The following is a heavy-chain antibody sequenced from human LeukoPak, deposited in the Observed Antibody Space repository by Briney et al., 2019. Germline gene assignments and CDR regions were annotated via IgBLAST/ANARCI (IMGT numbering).Heavy chain of an antibody. D-gene: IGHD6-19*01. CDR2: ISSSSSYI. J-gene: IGHJ4*02. Sequence: GGSLRLSCAASGFTFSSYSMNWVRQAPGKGLEWVSSISSSSSYIYYADSVKGRCTISRDNAKNSLYLQMNSLRAEDTAVYYCARVPIAVANHGFDYWGQGTLVTVSS. V-gene: IGHV3-21*01. CDR1: GFTFSSYS. CDR3: ARVPIAVANHGFDY.